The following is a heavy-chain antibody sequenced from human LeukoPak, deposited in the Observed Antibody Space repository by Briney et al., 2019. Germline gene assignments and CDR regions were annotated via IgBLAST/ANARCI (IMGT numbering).Heavy chain of an antibody. D-gene: IGHD3-10*01. V-gene: IGHV1-69*13. Sequence: SVKVSCKASGGIFSTYGFHWVRQAPGQGLEWLGGIIPIFHTSHYARKFQDRVMISADESTSTVYMELSSLRSEDTAVYYCARRRNGSGMDVWGQGTTVTVSS. CDR3: ARRRNGSGMDV. CDR1: GGIFSTYG. CDR2: IIPIFHTS. J-gene: IGHJ6*02.